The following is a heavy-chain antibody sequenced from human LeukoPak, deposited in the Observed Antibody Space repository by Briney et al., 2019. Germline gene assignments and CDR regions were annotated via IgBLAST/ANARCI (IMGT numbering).Heavy chain of an antibody. CDR3: ARGLGERELSDY. V-gene: IGHV1-24*01. Sequence: ASVKVSCKVSGYTLTELSMHWVRQAPGKGLEWMGGFDPEDGETIYAQKFQGRVTMTRNTSISTAYMELSSLRSEDTAVYYCARGLGERELSDYWGQGTLVTVSS. D-gene: IGHD1-26*01. J-gene: IGHJ4*02. CDR2: FDPEDGET. CDR1: GYTLTELS.